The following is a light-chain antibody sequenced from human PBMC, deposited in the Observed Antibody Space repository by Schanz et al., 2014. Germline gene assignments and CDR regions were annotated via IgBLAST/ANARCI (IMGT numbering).Light chain of an antibody. Sequence: QSVLTQPPSVSAAPGQKVTISCSGSSSNIGSNFVSWYQQLPGTAPKLLIYDNDKRPSGIPDRFSGSKSGTSATLGITGLQTGDEADYYCGTWDSSLSVGTFGGGTKLTVL. J-gene: IGLJ3*02. CDR1: SSNIGSNF. CDR3: GTWDSSLSVGT. V-gene: IGLV1-51*01. CDR2: DND.